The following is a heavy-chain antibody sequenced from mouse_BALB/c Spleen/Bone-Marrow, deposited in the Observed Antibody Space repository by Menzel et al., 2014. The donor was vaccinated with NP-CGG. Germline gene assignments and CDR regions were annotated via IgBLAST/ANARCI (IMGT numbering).Heavy chain of an antibody. V-gene: IGHV3-8*02. D-gene: IGHD4-1*02. Sequence: EVQVVESGPSLVKPSQTLSLPCSVTGDSITSGYWNWIRKFPGNRLEFMGYISYSGSTYYNPSLKSRISITRDTSKNLYSLQLNSVTTEDTATYYCARSSSTGTPFAYWGHGTTLTVSS. CDR2: ISYSGST. J-gene: IGHJ2*01. CDR1: GDSITSGY. CDR3: ARSSSTGTPFAY.